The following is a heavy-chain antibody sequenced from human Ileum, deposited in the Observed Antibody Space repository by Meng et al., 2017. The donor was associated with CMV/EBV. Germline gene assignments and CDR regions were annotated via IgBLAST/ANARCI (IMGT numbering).Heavy chain of an antibody. V-gene: IGHV4-30-4*08. J-gene: IGHJ4*02. CDR3: ARQRGYCSGGSCYHFDY. D-gene: IGHD2-15*01. CDR1: GVSISSGDYF. CDR2: IYYSGST. Sequence: VQLQQLRPALVNPSQTLSLTFTVSGVSISSGDYFWSWIRQPPGKGLEWIGYIYYSGSTYYNPSLKSRVTISVDTSKNQFSLKLSSVTAADTAVYYCARQRGYCSGGSCYHFDYWGQGTLVTVSS.